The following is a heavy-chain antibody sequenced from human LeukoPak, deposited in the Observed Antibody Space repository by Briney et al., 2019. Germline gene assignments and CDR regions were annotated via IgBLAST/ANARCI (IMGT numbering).Heavy chain of an antibody. D-gene: IGHD6-19*01. Sequence: ASVKVSCKASGYTFTSYGISWVRQAPGQGPEWMGWISAYNGNTNYAQKLQGRVTMTTDTSTSTAYMELRSLRSDDTAVYYCARDERRDEQWPPVPADYWGQGTLVTVSS. CDR3: ARDERRDEQWPPVPADY. V-gene: IGHV1-18*01. CDR1: GYTFTSYG. CDR2: ISAYNGNT. J-gene: IGHJ4*02.